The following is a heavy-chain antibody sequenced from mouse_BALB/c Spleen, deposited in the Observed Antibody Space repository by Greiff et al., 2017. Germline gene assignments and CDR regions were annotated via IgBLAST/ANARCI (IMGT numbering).Heavy chain of an antibody. CDR3: ARGDYYGSSLVAY. Sequence: QVQLQQSGAELAKPGASVKMSCKASGYTFTSYWMHWVKQRPGQGLEWIGYINPSTGYTEYNQKFKDKATLTADKSSSTAYMQLSSLTSEDSAVYYCARGDYYGSSLVAYWGQGTLVTVSA. D-gene: IGHD1-1*01. J-gene: IGHJ3*01. CDR2: INPSTGYT. V-gene: IGHV1-7*01. CDR1: GYTFTSYW.